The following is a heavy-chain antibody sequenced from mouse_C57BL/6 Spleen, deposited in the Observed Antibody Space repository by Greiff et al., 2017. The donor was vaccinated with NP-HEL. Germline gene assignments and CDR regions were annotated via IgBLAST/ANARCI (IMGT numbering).Heavy chain of an antibody. D-gene: IGHD1-1*01. Sequence: EVMLVESGGDLVKPGGSLKLSCAASGFTFSSYGMSWVRQTPDKRLEWVATISSGGSYTYYPDSVKGRFTISRDNAKNTLYLQMSSLKSEDTAMYYCARQGLRGYYFDYWGQGTTLTVSS. CDR3: ARQGLRGYYFDY. J-gene: IGHJ2*01. CDR1: GFTFSSYG. CDR2: ISSGGSYT. V-gene: IGHV5-6*02.